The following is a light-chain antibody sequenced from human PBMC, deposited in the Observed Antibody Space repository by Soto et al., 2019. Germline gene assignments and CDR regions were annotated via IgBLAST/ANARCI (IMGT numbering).Light chain of an antibody. CDR3: QQYISYWT. V-gene: IGKV1-5*01. CDR1: QSISSW. J-gene: IGKJ1*01. CDR2: DAS. Sequence: DIQMTKSPSTLSASVEDRVTITCRASQSISSWLAWYQQKPGKAPKLLIYDASSLESGVPSRFSGSGSGTEFTLTISSLQPDDFATYYCQQYISYWTFGQGTKVDVK.